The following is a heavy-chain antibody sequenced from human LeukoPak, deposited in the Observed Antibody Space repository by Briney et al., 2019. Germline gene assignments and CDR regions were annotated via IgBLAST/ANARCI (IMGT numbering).Heavy chain of an antibody. CDR2: IYYSGST. V-gene: IGHV4-61*01. CDR1: GASITSSNYY. Sequence: SETLSLTCAVSGASITSSNYYWSWIRQPPGKGLEWIGYIYYSGSTNYNPSLKSRVTISVDTSKNQFSLKLSSVTAADTAVYYCARGPAYYYDSSGHFDYWGQGTLVTVSS. CDR3: ARGPAYYYDSSGHFDY. D-gene: IGHD3-22*01. J-gene: IGHJ4*02.